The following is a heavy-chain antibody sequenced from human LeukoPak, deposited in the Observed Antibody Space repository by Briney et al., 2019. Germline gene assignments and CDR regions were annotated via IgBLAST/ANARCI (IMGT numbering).Heavy chain of an antibody. CDR3: AKHPYEGYCSGGSCWNNWFDP. CDR2: ISGSGGST. Sequence: GGSLRLSRAASGFTFSSYGMSWVRQAPGKGLEWGSAISGSGGSTYYADSVKGRFTISRDNSKNTLYLQMNSLRAEDTAIYYCAKHPYEGYCSGGSCWNNWFDPWGQGTLVTGSS. D-gene: IGHD2-15*01. V-gene: IGHV3-23*01. CDR1: GFTFSSYG. J-gene: IGHJ5*02.